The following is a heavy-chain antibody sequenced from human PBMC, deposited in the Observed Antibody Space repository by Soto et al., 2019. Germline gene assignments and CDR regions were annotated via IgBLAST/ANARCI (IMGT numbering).Heavy chain of an antibody. Sequence: QVQLVESGGGVVQPGRSLRLSCAASGFTFSSYGMHWVRQAPGKGLEWVAVIWYDGSNKYYADSVKGRFTISRDNSKNTLYLQMNSLRAEDTAVYYCAREPWGSGYEGLGYWGQGTLVTVSS. CDR2: IWYDGSNK. CDR3: AREPWGSGYEGLGY. D-gene: IGHD3-3*01. V-gene: IGHV3-33*01. CDR1: GFTFSSYG. J-gene: IGHJ4*02.